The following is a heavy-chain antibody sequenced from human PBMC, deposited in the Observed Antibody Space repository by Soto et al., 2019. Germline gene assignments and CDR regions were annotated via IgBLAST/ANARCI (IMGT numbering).Heavy chain of an antibody. V-gene: IGHV1-3*01. CDR1: GYTFTSYP. J-gene: IGHJ4*02. CDR2: INAANGDT. Sequence: ASVKVSCKASGYTFTSYPMHWVRQAPGQGLEWMGWINAANGDTKYSQKFQGRVTITRDPSAITAYMELSSLRSEDTAVYYCARDWTHYDSRVPGDYWGQGTLVTVSS. CDR3: ARDWTHYDSRVPGDY. D-gene: IGHD3-22*01.